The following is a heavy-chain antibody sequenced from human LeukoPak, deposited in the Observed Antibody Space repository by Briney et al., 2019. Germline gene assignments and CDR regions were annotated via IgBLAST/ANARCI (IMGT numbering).Heavy chain of an antibody. Sequence: PSETLSLTCAVSGGSLSRSYWWTWVRQPPGKGLEWIGEIYHSGSTNYNPSLNSRVTISVDKSKNQLSLELSSMTAADTAVYYCARVITMVRERWFDPWGQGILVTVSS. CDR2: IYHSGST. CDR3: ARVITMVRERWFDP. J-gene: IGHJ5*02. CDR1: GGSLSRSYW. V-gene: IGHV4-4*02. D-gene: IGHD3-10*01.